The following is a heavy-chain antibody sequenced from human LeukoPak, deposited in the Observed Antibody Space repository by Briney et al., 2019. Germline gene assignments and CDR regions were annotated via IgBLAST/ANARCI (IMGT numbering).Heavy chain of an antibody. D-gene: IGHD2-2*01. J-gene: IGHJ3*02. CDR1: GGSISSGDYY. CDR2: IYYSGST. CDR3: AREGGGDIVVVPALVNAFDI. V-gene: IGHV4-30-4*01. Sequence: PSQTLSLTCTVSGGSISSGDYYWSWIHQPPGKGLEWIGYIYYSGSTYYNPSLKRRVTISVDTSKNQFSLKLSSVTAADTAVYYCAREGGGDIVVVPALVNAFDIWGPGTMVTVSS.